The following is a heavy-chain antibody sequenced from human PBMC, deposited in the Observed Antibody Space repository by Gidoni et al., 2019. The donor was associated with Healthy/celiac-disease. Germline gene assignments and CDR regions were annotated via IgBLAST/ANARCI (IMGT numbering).Heavy chain of an antibody. V-gene: IGHV4-30-4*01. J-gene: IGHJ4*02. CDR1: GGSISSGDYY. CDR2: SYYSGST. Sequence: QVQLQESGPGLVKPSQTLSLTCTVSGGSISSGDYYWSWIRQPPGKGLEWIGYSYYSGSTYYNPSLKSRVTISVDTSKNQFSLKLSSVTAADTAVYYCARVRTYYYGSGSSAYFDYWGQGTLVTVSS. D-gene: IGHD3-10*01. CDR3: ARVRTYYYGSGSSAYFDY.